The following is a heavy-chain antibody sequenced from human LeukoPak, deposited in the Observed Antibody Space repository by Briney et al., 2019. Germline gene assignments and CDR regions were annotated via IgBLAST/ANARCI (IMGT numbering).Heavy chain of an antibody. CDR1: GFTFSSYS. J-gene: IGHJ4*02. CDR3: AKDPQGWNLYYFDY. Sequence: GGSLRLSCAASGFTFSSYSMNWVRQAPGKGLEWVSAISGSGGSTYYADSVKGRFTISRDNSKNTLYLQMNSLRAEDTAVYYCAKDPQGWNLYYFDYWGQGTLVTVSS. D-gene: IGHD1-1*01. CDR2: ISGSGGST. V-gene: IGHV3-23*01.